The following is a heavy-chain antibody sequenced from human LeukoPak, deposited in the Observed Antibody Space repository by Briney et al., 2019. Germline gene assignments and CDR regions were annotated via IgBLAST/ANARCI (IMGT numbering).Heavy chain of an antibody. CDR1: GFTFSSYV. Sequence: PGGSLRLSCAASGFTFSSYVMHWVRQAPGKGLEWVAVISYDGSNKYYADSVKGRFTISRDNSKNTLYLQMNSLRAEDTAVYYCAKADPHRRVYGMDVWGQGTTVTVSS. J-gene: IGHJ6*02. CDR2: ISYDGSNK. CDR3: AKADPHRRVYGMDV. V-gene: IGHV3-30*18.